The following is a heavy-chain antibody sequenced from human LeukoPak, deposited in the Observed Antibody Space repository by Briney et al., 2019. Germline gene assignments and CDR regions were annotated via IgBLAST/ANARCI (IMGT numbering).Heavy chain of an antibody. D-gene: IGHD2-21*01. Sequence: GGSLRLSCAASGFTFSSYSMNWVRQAPGKGLEWVSSISTSSIYIYYADSVKGRFTISRDNTKNSLYLHMSSLRADDTAVYFCATVAGYFDYWGQGTLVTVSS. CDR3: ATVAGYFDY. CDR1: GFTFSSYS. V-gene: IGHV3-21*06. J-gene: IGHJ4*02. CDR2: ISTSSIYI.